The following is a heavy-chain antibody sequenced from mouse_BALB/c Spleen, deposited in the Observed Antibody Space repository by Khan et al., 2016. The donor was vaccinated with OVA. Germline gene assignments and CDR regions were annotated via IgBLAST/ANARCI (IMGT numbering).Heavy chain of an antibody. CDR2: IYPGTGNT. D-gene: IGHD1-2*01. CDR3: AREEALKNISY. CDR1: GYIFNSYW. V-gene: IGHV1S132*01. Sequence: QVQLQQSGAELVRPGASVKLSCKTSGYIFNSYWIHWVKQRSGQGLEWIARIYPGTGNTYYNAKLQDKATLTADKSSSTAYIQLSSLKSEDSAVDYCAREEALKNISYWGQGTTLTVSS. J-gene: IGHJ2*01.